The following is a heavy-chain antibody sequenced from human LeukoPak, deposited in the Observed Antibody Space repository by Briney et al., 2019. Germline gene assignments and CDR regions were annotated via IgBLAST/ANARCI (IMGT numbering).Heavy chain of an antibody. CDR1: GFTFSSYD. J-gene: IGHJ4*02. V-gene: IGHV3-21*01. CDR3: ARDYKYAFDN. Sequence: PGGSLRLSCAASGFTFSSYDINWVRQAPGKGLEWVSSISRSTSHIYYADSVKGRFTISRDNAKNSLYLQMNSLRVEDTAVYYCARDYKYAFDNWGQGTLVTVSS. CDR2: ISRSTSHI. D-gene: IGHD5-24*01.